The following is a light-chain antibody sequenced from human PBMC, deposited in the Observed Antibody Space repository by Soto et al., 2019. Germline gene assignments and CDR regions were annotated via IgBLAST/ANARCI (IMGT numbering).Light chain of an antibody. CDR1: SSDVGYYNH. Sequence: QSVLTQPASVSGSPGQSITISCTGTSSDVGYYNHVSWYQQHPGKAPKLKIYDVSNRPSGVSNRFSGSKSGNTASLTISGLQAEDEADYYCSSYSSSTTFVFGSGTKVTVL. CDR2: DVS. V-gene: IGLV2-14*03. CDR3: SSYSSSTTFV. J-gene: IGLJ1*01.